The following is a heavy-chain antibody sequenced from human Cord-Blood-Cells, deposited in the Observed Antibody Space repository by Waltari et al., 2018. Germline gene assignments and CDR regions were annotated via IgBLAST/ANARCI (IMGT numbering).Heavy chain of an antibody. J-gene: IGHJ3*02. CDR2: ISGSGGST. D-gene: IGHD3-22*01. V-gene: IGHV3-23*01. CDR3: AKVLRIVVVIDAFDI. CDR1: GFTFSSYS. Sequence: EVQLLESGGGLVQPGGSLRPSCAASGFTFSSYSMSWVRPAPGKGLEWVSAISGSGGSTYYADSVKGRFTISRDNSKNTLYLQMNSLRAEDTAVYYCAKVLRIVVVIDAFDIWGQGTMVTVSS.